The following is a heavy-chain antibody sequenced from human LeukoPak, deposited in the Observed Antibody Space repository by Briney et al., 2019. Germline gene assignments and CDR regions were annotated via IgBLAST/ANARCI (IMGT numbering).Heavy chain of an antibody. V-gene: IGHV4-4*02. D-gene: IGHD2-15*01. CDR2: IYHSGST. CDR3: ARAGWYTLDN. CDR1: GASISSSNW. J-gene: IGHJ4*02. Sequence: SETLSLTCAVSGASISSSNWLSWVRQPPGKELEWIGEIYHSGSTNYNPSLKSRVTISVDNSKNQFSLKMSSMTTADTAVYYCARAGWYTLDNWGQGTLVTVSS.